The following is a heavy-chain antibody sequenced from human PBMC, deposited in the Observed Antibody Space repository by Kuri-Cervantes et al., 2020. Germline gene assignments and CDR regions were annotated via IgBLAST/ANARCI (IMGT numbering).Heavy chain of an antibody. CDR2: ISGSGGST. Sequence: GESLKISCAASGFTFSSYAMSWVRQAPGKGLEWVSAISGSGGSTYYADSVKGRFTISRDNSKNTLYLQMNSLRAEDTAVYYCAKGATIFGVVNYYGMDVWGQGTTVTVSS. D-gene: IGHD3-3*01. V-gene: IGHV3-23*01. CDR3: AKGATIFGVVNYYGMDV. CDR1: GFTFSSYA. J-gene: IGHJ6*02.